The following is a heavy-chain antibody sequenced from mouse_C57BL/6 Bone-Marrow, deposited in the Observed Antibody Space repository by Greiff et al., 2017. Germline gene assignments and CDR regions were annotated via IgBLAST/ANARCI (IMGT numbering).Heavy chain of an antibody. CDR2: IDPSDSET. CDR1: GYTFTSYW. D-gene: IGHD1-1*01. V-gene: IGHV1-52*01. CDR3: ARSTTVVEDWFAY. Sequence: QVQLQQSGAELVRPGSSVKLSCKASGYTFTSYWMHWVKQRPIQGLEWIGNIDPSDSETHYNQKFKDKATLTVDKSSSTAYMQLSSLTSEDSAVYYSARSTTVVEDWFAYWGQGTLVTVSA. J-gene: IGHJ3*01.